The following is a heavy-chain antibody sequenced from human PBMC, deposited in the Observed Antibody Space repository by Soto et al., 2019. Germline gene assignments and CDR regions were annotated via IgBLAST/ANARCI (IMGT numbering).Heavy chain of an antibody. CDR2: IYYSGST. V-gene: IGHV4-59*01. Sequence: SETLSLTCTVSGGSISSYYWSWIRQPPGKGLEWIGYIYYSGSTNYNPSLKSRVTISVDTSKNQFSLKLSSVTAADTAVYYCARVCYSSSWWEYNWFDSWGQGTLDTVSA. CDR3: ARVCYSSSWWEYNWFDS. CDR1: GGSISSYY. J-gene: IGHJ5*01. D-gene: IGHD6-13*01.